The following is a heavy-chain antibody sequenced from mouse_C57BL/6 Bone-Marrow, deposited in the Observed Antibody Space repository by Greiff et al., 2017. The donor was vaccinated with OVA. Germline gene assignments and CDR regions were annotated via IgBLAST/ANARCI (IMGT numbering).Heavy chain of an antibody. CDR2: IRLKSDNYAT. J-gene: IGHJ4*01. Sequence: EVKVEESGGGLVQPGGSMKLSCVASGFTFSNYWMNWVRQSPEKGLEWVAQIRLKSDNYATHYAESVKGRFTISRDDSKSSVYLQMNNLRAEDTVIYYCTGGYSNLYYAMDYWGQGTSVTVSS. V-gene: IGHV6-3*01. CDR3: TGGYSNLYYAMDY. CDR1: GFTFSNYW. D-gene: IGHD2-5*01.